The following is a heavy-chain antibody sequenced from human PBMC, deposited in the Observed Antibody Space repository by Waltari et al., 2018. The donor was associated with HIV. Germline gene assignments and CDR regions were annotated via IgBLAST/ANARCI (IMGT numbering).Heavy chain of an antibody. CDR2: MDPNRGTT. V-gene: IGHV1-8*01. J-gene: IGHJ4*02. D-gene: IGHD1-26*01. CDR1: GYTFTSYY. CDR3: ARVRRPSGSYYLSY. Sequence: QVQREQSGAEVKKPGASVKVSCKASGYTFTSYYIFWVRQATGQGLEWMGWMDPNRGTTAYAQKFQGRVTMTRNTSITTAYMELSSLRSEDTAVYYCARVRRPSGSYYLSYWGQGTLVTVSS.